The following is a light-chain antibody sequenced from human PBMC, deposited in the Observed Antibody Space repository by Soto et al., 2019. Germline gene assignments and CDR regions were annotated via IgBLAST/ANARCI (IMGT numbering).Light chain of an antibody. V-gene: IGKV1-33*01. J-gene: IGKJ5*01. CDR2: DAS. CDR3: QQYDHLPIT. CDR1: HDISNF. Sequence: DVQMTQSPSSLSASVGDTITITCQATHDISNFLNWYQQKPGEAPKLLIYDASKLETGVPSRFSGSGSGTDFTFTISSLQPEDFATYHCQQYDHLPITFGQRTRLEIK.